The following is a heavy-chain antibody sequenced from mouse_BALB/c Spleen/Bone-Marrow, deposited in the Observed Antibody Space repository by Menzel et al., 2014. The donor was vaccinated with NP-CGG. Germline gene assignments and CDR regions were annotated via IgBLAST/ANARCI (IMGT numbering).Heavy chain of an antibody. CDR3: ARLGYYGYFVD. CDR2: INPESSTI. V-gene: IGHV4-1*02. CDR1: GFDFXRYW. Sequence: EVKLQESGGGLVQPGGSMKLSCAASGFDFXRYWMSWVRQAPGKGLEWIGEINPESSTINYTPSLKDKFIFSRDNAKNTLYLQMSKVRSEDTALYFCARLGYYGYFVDWGQGTTLTVSS. D-gene: IGHD2-3*01. J-gene: IGHJ2*01.